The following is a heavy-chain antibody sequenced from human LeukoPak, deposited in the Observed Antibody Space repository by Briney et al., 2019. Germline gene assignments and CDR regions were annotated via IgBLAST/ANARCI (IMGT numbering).Heavy chain of an antibody. J-gene: IGHJ5*02. CDR1: GGSISSHY. D-gene: IGHD3-16*01. V-gene: IGHV4-59*11. Sequence: SETLSLTCTVSGGSISSHYWSWIRQPPGKGLEWSGDIYYSGSTNYNPSLKSRVTISVDTSNNQFFLKLSSSTAAATAVFYLAGLGGRQVEKNWFDPGGQGTLVTVSS. CDR3: AGLGGRQVEKNWFDP. CDR2: IYYSGST.